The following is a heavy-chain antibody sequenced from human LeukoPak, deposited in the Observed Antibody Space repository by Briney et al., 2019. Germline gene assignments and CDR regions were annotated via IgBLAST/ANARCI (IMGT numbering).Heavy chain of an antibody. CDR1: GYTFTSYD. J-gene: IGHJ4*02. D-gene: IGHD6-19*01. CDR2: MNHNSGNT. Sequence: ASVKVSCKASGYTFTSYDINWVRQATGQGLEWMGWMNHNSGNTGYAQKFQGRVTITRNNSISTAYMDLSSLTSGDTAVYYCARAYSSGWFDFDYWGQGTLVTVSS. CDR3: ARAYSSGWFDFDY. V-gene: IGHV1-8*03.